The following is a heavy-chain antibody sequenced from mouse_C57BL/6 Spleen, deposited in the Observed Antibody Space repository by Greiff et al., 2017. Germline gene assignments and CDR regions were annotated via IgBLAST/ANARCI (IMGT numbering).Heavy chain of an antibody. CDR3: ARWRGGFAY. Sequence: QVQLQQPGAELVKPGASVKLSCKASGYTFTSYWMQWVKQRPGQGLEWIGEIDPSDSYTNYNQKFKGKATLTVDTSSSTAYMQLSSLTSEDSAVYYCARWRGGFAYWGQGTLVTVSA. CDR2: IDPSDSYT. J-gene: IGHJ3*01. CDR1: GYTFTSYW. V-gene: IGHV1-50*01.